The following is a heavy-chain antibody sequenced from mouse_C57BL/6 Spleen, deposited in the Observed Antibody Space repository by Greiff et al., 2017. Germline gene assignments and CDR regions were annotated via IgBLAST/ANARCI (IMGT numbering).Heavy chain of an antibody. J-gene: IGHJ2*01. CDR2: IDPSDSYT. V-gene: IGHV1-50*01. D-gene: IGHD2-5*01. CDR3: ASCYSNYVDY. CDR1: GYTFTSYW. Sequence: QVQLQQPGAELVKPGASVKLSCKASGYTFTSYWMQWVKQRPGQGLEWIGEIDPSDSYTNYNQTFKGKATLTVDTSSSTAYMQLSSLTSEDSAVYYCASCYSNYVDYWGQGTTLTVSS.